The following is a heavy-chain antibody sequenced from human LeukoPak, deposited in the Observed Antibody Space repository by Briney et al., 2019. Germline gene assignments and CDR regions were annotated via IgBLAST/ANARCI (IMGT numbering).Heavy chain of an antibody. D-gene: IGHD3-10*01. CDR1: GFTFSDYY. V-gene: IGHV3-11*06. CDR2: ISSSSSYT. J-gene: IGHJ5*02. Sequence: GGSLRLSCAASGFTFSDYYMSWIRQAPGKGLEWVSYISSSSSYTNYADSVKGRFTISRDKAKNSLYLQRNSPRAEDTAGYYCARHLYSSGQGWFDPWNQRTLVTVSS. CDR3: ARHLYSSGQGWFDP.